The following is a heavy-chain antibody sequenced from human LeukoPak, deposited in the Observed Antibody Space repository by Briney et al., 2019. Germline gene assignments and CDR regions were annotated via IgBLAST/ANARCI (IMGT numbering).Heavy chain of an antibody. V-gene: IGHV3-33*01. CDR3: ASDKGERSLDH. Sequence: GGSLRLSCKASGIPFSASGMHWVRQAPGKGLEWVAMIWSDGSKTYFADSVEGRFTISRDNFRTTVDLQMNSLGVDDTAVYYCASDKGERSLDHWGQGTLVTVSS. J-gene: IGHJ4*02. CDR1: GIPFSASG. D-gene: IGHD1-1*01. CDR2: IWSDGSKT.